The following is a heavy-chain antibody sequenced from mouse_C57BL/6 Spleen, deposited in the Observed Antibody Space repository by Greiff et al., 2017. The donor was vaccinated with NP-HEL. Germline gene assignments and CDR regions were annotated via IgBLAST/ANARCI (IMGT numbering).Heavy chain of an antibody. V-gene: IGHV8-12*01. CDR2: IYWDDDK. Sequence: QVTLKVSGPGILQSSQTLSLTCSFSGFSLSTSGMGVSWIRQPSGKGLEWLAHIYWDDDKRYNPSLQSRLTISKDTSRNQVFLKITSVDTADTATYDCARGVVAHYAMDYWGQGTSVTVSS. D-gene: IGHD1-1*01. J-gene: IGHJ4*01. CDR1: GFSLSTSGMG. CDR3: ARGVVAHYAMDY.